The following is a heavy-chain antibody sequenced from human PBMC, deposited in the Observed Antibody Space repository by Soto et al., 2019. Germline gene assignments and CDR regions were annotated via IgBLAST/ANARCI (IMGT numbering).Heavy chain of an antibody. D-gene: IGHD3-16*02. J-gene: IGHJ4*02. CDR2: IYYSGST. V-gene: IGHV4-59*01. Sequence: QVQLQASGPGLVKPSETLSLTCTVSGGSISSYYWSWIRQPPGKGLEWIGYIYYSGSTNYNPSLKIRVTISVDTSTNQFSLKLSSVTAADTAVYYCARSPKIRDYDSVWGSYRYNWVYPFWDYCGQGTLVTVSS. CDR1: GGSISSYY. CDR3: ARSPKIRDYDSVWGSYRYNWVYPFWDY.